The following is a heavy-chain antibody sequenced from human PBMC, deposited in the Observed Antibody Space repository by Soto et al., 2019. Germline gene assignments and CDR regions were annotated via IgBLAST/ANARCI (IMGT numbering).Heavy chain of an antibody. CDR2: IEYSGST. Sequence: PSETLSLTGTVSCGAIISGDYYGSWSRQRPGKGGEGSGYIEYSGSTYYNPSLTSRVTISVDTSKNQFSLKLSSVTAADTAVYYCAREGNLDTAMAYFDSWGQGTLVTVSS. V-gene: IGHV4-30-4*01. CDR1: CGAIISGDYY. D-gene: IGHD5-18*01. J-gene: IGHJ4*02. CDR3: AREGNLDTAMAYFDS.